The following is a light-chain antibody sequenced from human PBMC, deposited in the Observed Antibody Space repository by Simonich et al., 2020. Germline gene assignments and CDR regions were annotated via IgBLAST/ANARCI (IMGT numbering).Light chain of an antibody. CDR2: DFS. J-gene: IGLJ1*01. CDR1: SSDVGGYNY. V-gene: IGLV2-14*01. Sequence: QSALTQPASVSGSPGQSITISCTGTSSDVGGYNYVSWYQQHPGKAPNLMIYDFSKRPSGVSNRFSGSKSGNTASLTISGLQAEDEADYYCSSYTSSSTFVFGTGTKVTVL. CDR3: SSYTSSSTFV.